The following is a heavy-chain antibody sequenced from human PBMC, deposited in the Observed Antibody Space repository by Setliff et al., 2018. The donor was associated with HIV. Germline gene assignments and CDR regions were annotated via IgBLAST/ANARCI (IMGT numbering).Heavy chain of an antibody. J-gene: IGHJ4*02. CDR1: GFTFSDYW. CDR3: AKTREINNFWSGIDY. Sequence: PGGSLRLSCTASGFTFSDYWMHWVRRGPGRGLEWVSRIGRDGTVANYADSVKGRFTISRDNSKNTLSLQMNSLRAEDTAAYYCAKTREINNFWSGIDYWGQGTLVTVSS. D-gene: IGHD3-3*01. CDR2: IGRDGTVA. V-gene: IGHV3-74*01.